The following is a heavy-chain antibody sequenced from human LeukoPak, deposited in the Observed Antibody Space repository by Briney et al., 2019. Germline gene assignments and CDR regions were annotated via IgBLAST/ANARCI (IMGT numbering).Heavy chain of an antibody. Sequence: PGGSLRLSCAASGFTFSSYAMSGVRQAPGKGLEWVSPINDKGDATWYADSVKGRFTISRDNSKNTLYLQLNSLRREDTAVYYCARDSPRPLMVRGALDYWGQGTLVTVSS. CDR1: GFTFSSYA. D-gene: IGHD3-10*01. CDR3: ARDSPRPLMVRGALDY. CDR2: INDKGDAT. V-gene: IGHV3-23*01. J-gene: IGHJ4*02.